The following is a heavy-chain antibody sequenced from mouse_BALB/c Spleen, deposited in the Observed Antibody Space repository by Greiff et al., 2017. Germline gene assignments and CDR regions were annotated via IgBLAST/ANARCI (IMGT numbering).Heavy chain of an antibody. D-gene: IGHD2-3*01. Sequence: EVMLVESGGDLVKPGGSLKLSCAASGFTFSSYGMSWVRQTPDKRLEWVATISSGGSYTYYPDSVKGRFTISRDNAKNTLYLQMSSLKSEDTAMYYCARHKELYDGYSPGFDVWGAGTTVTVSS. J-gene: IGHJ1*01. V-gene: IGHV5-6*02. CDR1: GFTFSSYG. CDR2: ISSGGSYT. CDR3: ARHKELYDGYSPGFDV.